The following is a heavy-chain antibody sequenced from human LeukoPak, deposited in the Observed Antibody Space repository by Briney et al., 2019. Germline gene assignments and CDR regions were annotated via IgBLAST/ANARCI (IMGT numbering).Heavy chain of an antibody. D-gene: IGHD5-12*01. CDR2: INSDGSST. J-gene: IGHJ6*02. CDR3: VRTPEVIVATLYGMDV. Sequence: GGSLRLSCAASGFTFSSYWMHWVRQAPGKGLVWVSRINSDGSSTSYADSVKGRFTISRDNAKNTLYLQMNSLRAEDTAVYYCVRTPEVIVATLYGMDVWGQGTTVTVSS. CDR1: GFTFSSYW. V-gene: IGHV3-74*01.